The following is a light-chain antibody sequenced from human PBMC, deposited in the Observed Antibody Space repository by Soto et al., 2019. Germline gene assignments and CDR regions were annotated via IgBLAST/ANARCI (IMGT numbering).Light chain of an antibody. CDR2: AAS. J-gene: IGKJ4*01. V-gene: IGKV1-39*01. CDR3: QQSYSTPRT. CDR1: QSISSY. Sequence: DIQMTQSPSSLSASVGDSVTITCRASQSISSYLNWYQQKPGKAPKLLIYAASSLQSGVPSRFSGSGSGTDFTLTISSLQPEDFATYYCQQSYSTPRTVGGGTKVDSK.